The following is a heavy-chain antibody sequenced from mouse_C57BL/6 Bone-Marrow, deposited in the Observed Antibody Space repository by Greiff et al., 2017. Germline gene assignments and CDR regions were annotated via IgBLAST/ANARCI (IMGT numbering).Heavy chain of an antibody. CDR3: ARGAY. Sequence: EVQLQQSGPGLVKPSQSLSLTCSVTGYSITSGYYWNWIRQFPGNKLEWMGYISYDGSNNYNPSLKNRISITRDTSKNQFFLKLNSVTTEDTATYYCARGAYWGQGTLVTVSA. CDR1: GYSITSGYY. CDR2: ISYDGSN. V-gene: IGHV3-6*01. J-gene: IGHJ3*01.